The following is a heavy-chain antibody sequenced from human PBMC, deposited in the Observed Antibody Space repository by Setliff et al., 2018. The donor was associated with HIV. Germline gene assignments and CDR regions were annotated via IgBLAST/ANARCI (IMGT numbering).Heavy chain of an antibody. J-gene: IGHJ6*02. CDR2: ISTYSDET. D-gene: IGHD3-3*01. CDR1: GSTFTTYG. V-gene: IGHV1-18*01. CDR3: AKDFPVQQFLEWYYYGMDV. Sequence: ASVKVSRKPSGSTFTTYGLSGVRQAPGQGLEWMGWISTYSDETSYSQNLQGRLTMTTDKSTGTAYMELRSLRAEDTAVYYCAKDFPVQQFLEWYYYGMDVWAKGPRSPSP.